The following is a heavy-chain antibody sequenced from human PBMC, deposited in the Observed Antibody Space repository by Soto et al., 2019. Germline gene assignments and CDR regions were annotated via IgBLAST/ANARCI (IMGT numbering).Heavy chain of an antibody. CDR1: GVTFSSYA. CDR3: VVVAATLLEYDY. J-gene: IGHJ4*02. Sequence: GGSLRLACAAAGVTFSSYAMSWVRQAPGKGLEWVSAISGSGGSTHYADSVKGRFTISRDNSKNTLYLQMNSLRAEDTAVYYGVVVAATLLEYDYWGQGTLVTAPQ. D-gene: IGHD2-15*01. V-gene: IGHV3-23*01. CDR2: ISGSGGST.